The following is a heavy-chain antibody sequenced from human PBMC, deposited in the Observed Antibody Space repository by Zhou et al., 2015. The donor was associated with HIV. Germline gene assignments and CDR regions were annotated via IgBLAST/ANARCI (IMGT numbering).Heavy chain of an antibody. CDR3: ARAKGAAMIVARRAFDI. J-gene: IGHJ3*02. D-gene: IGHD3-22*01. Sequence: QVQLVQSGAEVKKPGSSVKVSCKASGGTFSSYAISWVRQAPGQGLEWMGGIIPIFGTAIYAQKFQGRVAITADESTSTAYMDLSSLRSEDTAVYYCARAKGAAMIVARRAFDIWGQGTMVTVSS. CDR2: IIPIFGTA. CDR1: GGTFSSYA. V-gene: IGHV1-69*12.